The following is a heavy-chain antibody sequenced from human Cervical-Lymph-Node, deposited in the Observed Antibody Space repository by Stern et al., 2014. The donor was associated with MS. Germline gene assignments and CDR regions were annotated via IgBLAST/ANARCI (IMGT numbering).Heavy chain of an antibody. J-gene: IGHJ3*02. CDR3: ARRDYYDSSGYYGDAFDI. Sequence: VQLVESGAEVKKPGSSVKVSCKASGGTFSSYAITWVRQAPGRGREWMGEIIPMFATTKYAQKFQGRVTIIADGSTTTAYMELSSLRSEDTAVYYCARRDYYDSSGYYGDAFDIWGQGTMVTVSS. V-gene: IGHV1-69*01. CDR2: IIPMFATT. D-gene: IGHD3-22*01. CDR1: GGTFSSYA.